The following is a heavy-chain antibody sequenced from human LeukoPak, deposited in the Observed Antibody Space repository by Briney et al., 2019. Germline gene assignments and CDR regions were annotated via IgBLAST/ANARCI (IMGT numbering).Heavy chain of an antibody. J-gene: IGHJ3*02. CDR1: GGSFSGYY. Sequence: SETLSLTCAVYGGSFSGYYWSWIRQPPGKGLEWMGEINHSGSTNYNPSLKSRVTISVDTSKNQFSLKLSSVTAADTAVYYCARDSWLDAFDIWGQGTMVTVSS. CDR2: INHSGST. D-gene: IGHD3-22*01. CDR3: ARDSWLDAFDI. V-gene: IGHV4-34*01.